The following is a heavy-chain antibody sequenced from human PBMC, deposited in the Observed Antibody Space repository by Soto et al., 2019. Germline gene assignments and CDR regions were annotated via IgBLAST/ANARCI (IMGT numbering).Heavy chain of an antibody. V-gene: IGHV1-18*01. Sequence: ASVKVSCKASGYTFTSYGISWVRQAPGQGLEWMGWISAYNGNTNYAQKLQGRVTMTTDTSTSTAYMELRSLRSDDTAVYYCARDTADIVVVPAAHLEYWGQGTLVTVSS. CDR3: ARDTADIVVVPAAHLEY. D-gene: IGHD2-2*01. J-gene: IGHJ4*02. CDR1: GYTFTSYG. CDR2: ISAYNGNT.